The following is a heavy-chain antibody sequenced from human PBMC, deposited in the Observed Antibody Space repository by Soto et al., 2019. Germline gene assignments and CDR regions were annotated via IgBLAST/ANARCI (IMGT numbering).Heavy chain of an antibody. CDR1: GGSITTGGRY. CDR2: IYYSGNT. Sequence: QVRLQEWGPGLVKPSQTLSLKCSVSGGSITTGGRYWSWIRQLPGKGLEWIGDIYYSGNTYYNASLKSRVTISAKAAKNQFSLKLSSVTAADTAVYYCAQALVFTGGDGFDIWGKGRLVTVSS. CDR3: AQALVFTGGDGFDI. V-gene: IGHV4-31*02. D-gene: IGHD1-1*01. J-gene: IGHJ3*02.